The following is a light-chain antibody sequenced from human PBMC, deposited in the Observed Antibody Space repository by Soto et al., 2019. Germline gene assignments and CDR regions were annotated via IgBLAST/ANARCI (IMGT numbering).Light chain of an antibody. CDR1: SSDVGGYNY. CDR3: GAWDDSLNGWV. V-gene: IGLV2-8*01. J-gene: IGLJ3*02. Sequence: QSALTQPPSASGSPGQSLTISCTGTSSDVGGYNYVFWYQQHPGKAPKLMIYEVNKRPSGVPDRFSGSKSGNTASLTISGLQSEDEADYYCGAWDDSLNGWVFGGGTKLTVL. CDR2: EVN.